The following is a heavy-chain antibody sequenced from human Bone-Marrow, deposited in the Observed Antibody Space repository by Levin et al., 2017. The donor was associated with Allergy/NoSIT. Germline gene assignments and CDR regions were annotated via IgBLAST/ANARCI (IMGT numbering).Heavy chain of an antibody. Sequence: GESLKISCAASGFTFSSYGMHWVRQAPGKGLEWVAVIWYDGSNKYYADSVKGRFTISRDNSKNTLYLQMNSLRAEDTAVYYCARDFGYCTNGVCHYYFDYWGQGTLVTVSS. CDR2: IWYDGSNK. V-gene: IGHV3-33*01. D-gene: IGHD2-8*01. J-gene: IGHJ4*02. CDR3: ARDFGYCTNGVCHYYFDY. CDR1: GFTFSSYG.